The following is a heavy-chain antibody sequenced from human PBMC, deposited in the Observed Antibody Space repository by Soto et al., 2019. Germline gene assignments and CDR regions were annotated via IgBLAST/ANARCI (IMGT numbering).Heavy chain of an antibody. CDR2: IDGGDGST. D-gene: IGHD2-15*01. CDR3: ARGIVVKPPVTRSFDI. CDR1: GFTFINYA. Sequence: EVQLLESGGGLVQPGGSLRLSCAASGFTFINYAMSWVRQAPGKGLEWVSTIDGGDGSTYYADSVKGRFTISRDNSNSALYLQLDSLRVGNTAIYYCARGIVVKPPVTRSFDIWRKGRIFIVSS. V-gene: IGHV3-23*01. J-gene: IGHJ3*02.